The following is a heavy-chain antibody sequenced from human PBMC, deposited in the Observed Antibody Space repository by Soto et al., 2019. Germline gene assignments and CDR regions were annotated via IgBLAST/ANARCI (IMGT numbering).Heavy chain of an antibody. CDR3: ARDYVGGFDY. Sequence: QVQLVQSGAEVKKPGSSVKVSCKTSGGTFSSSTISWVRQAPGQGLEWMGRIFPTLGITNYAQKFQGRVTITADKSTSTAYMELGSLRSQDTAMYFCARDYVGGFDYWGQGTLVTVSS. V-gene: IGHV1-69*02. CDR2: IFPTLGIT. J-gene: IGHJ4*02. D-gene: IGHD3-16*01. CDR1: GGTFSSST.